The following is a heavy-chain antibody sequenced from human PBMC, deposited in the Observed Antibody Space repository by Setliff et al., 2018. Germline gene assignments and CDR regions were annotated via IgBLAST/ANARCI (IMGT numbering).Heavy chain of an antibody. CDR2: FDPEDGET. J-gene: IGHJ3*02. D-gene: IGHD2-21*01. V-gene: IGHV1-24*01. Sequence: ASVKVSCKVSGHTLTGLSMHWVRQAPGKGLEWMGGFDPEDGETIYAQKFQGRVTMTEDTSTDTAYMELSSLRSEDTAVYYCATMHIVVVIAISDHAFDIWGQGTMVTVSS. CDR3: ATMHIVVVIAISDHAFDI. CDR1: GHTLTGLS.